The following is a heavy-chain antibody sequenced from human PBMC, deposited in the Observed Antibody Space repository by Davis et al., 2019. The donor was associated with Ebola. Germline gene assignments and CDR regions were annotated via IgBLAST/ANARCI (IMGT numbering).Heavy chain of an antibody. J-gene: IGHJ4*02. V-gene: IGHV3-48*01. CDR3: ACRGVLVF. CDR1: GFTFSSYW. D-gene: IGHD3-10*01. CDR2: ISASGSTI. Sequence: GESLKISCAASGFTFSSYWMSWVRQAPGKGLEWLSYISASGSTIYYADSVKGRFTISRDNAKNSLYLQMNSLRAEDTAVYYCACRGVLVFWGQGTLVTVSS.